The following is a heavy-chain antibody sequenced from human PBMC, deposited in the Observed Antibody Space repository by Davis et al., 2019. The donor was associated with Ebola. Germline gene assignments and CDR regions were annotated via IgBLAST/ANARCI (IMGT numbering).Heavy chain of an antibody. V-gene: IGHV1-8*01. Sequence: ASVQVSCKASGYTFTSYDINWVRQATGQGLEWMGWMNPNSGNTGYAQKFQGRVTMTRNTSISTAYMELSSLRSEDTAVYYCARWKITMVQGGYGMDVWGQGTTVTVSS. D-gene: IGHD3-10*01. J-gene: IGHJ6*02. CDR2: MNPNSGNT. CDR1: GYTFTSYD. CDR3: ARWKITMVQGGYGMDV.